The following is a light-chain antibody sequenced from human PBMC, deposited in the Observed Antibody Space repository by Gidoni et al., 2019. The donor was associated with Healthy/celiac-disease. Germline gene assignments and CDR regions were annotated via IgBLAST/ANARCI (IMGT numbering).Light chain of an antibody. CDR3: QQRSNWPPFLT. J-gene: IGKJ4*01. CDR1: QSVSSY. CDR2: DSS. V-gene: IGKV3-11*01. Sequence: EIVLTQSTATLSLTPGERATLSCRASQSVSSYLAWYQQKHGQAPRLLIYDSSNRATGIPARFSGSGSGTDFTLSISSLEPEDLAVYYCQQRSNWPPFLTFXGXTKVEIK.